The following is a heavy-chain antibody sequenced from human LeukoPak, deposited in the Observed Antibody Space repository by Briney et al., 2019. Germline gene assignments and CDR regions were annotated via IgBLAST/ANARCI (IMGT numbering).Heavy chain of an antibody. V-gene: IGHV3-23*01. Sequence: QSGGTLRLSCAASGFTFSSYGMSWVRQAPGKGLEWVSAISGSGGSTYYADSVKGRFTISRDNSKNTLYLQMNSLRAEDTAVYYCAKVVSLPPPSGDPEQNDYWGQGTLVTVSS. CDR1: GFTFSSYG. CDR3: AKVVSLPPPSGDPEQNDY. CDR2: ISGSGGST. J-gene: IGHJ4*02. D-gene: IGHD2-15*01.